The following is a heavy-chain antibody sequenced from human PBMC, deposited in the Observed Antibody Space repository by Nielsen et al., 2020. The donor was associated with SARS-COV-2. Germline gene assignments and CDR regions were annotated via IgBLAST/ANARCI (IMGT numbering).Heavy chain of an antibody. CDR3: ARLDAKYCSGDRCYSGYFDY. Sequence: WVRQAPGQGLEWMGRINPNSGGTNYAQKFQGRVTMTRNTSTSTAYMELSSLRSEDTAVYYCARLDAKYCSGDRCYSGYFDYWAQGTLVTVSS. CDR2: INPNSGGT. V-gene: IGHV1-2*06. D-gene: IGHD2-15*01. J-gene: IGHJ4*02.